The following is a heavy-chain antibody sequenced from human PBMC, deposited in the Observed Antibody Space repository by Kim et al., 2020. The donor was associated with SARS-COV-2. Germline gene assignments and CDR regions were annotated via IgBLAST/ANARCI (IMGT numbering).Heavy chain of an antibody. Sequence: GGSLRLSCAASGFTFSSYWMSWVRQAPGKGLEWVANVKQDGSERNYVDSVKGRFTISRDNAKNSLYLQMDSLRAEDTAVYYCASGSGSYYIHWGQGTLVTVSS. CDR1: GFTFSSYW. CDR2: VKQDGSER. CDR3: ASGSGSYYIH. J-gene: IGHJ4*02. D-gene: IGHD3-10*01. V-gene: IGHV3-7*01.